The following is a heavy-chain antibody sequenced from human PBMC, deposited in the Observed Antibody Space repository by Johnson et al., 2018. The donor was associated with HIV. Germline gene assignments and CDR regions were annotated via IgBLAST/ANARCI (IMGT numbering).Heavy chain of an antibody. CDR2: ISWNSGSI. CDR1: GFTFDDYG. J-gene: IGHJ3*02. CDR3: AKDTLLESGFDI. Sequence: VQLVESGGGVVRPGGSLRLSCTASGFTFDDYGMSWVRQAPGKGLEWVSGISWNSGSIGYADSVKGRFTISRDNAKNSLYLQMNSLRAEDTALYYCAKDTLLESGFDIWGQGTMVTVSS. V-gene: IGHV3-20*04. D-gene: IGHD3-3*02.